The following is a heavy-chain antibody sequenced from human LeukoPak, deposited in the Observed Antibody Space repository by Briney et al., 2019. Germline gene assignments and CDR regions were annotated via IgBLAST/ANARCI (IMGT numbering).Heavy chain of an antibody. CDR2: IYTSGST. CDR3: AREGVSPSVVRGVIY. J-gene: IGHJ4*02. V-gene: IGHV4-61*02. D-gene: IGHD3-10*01. CDR1: GYSISSGSYY. Sequence: PSETLSLTCAVSGYSISSGSYYWSWIRQPAGKGLEWIGRIYTSGSTNYNPSLKSRVTISVDTSKNQFSLKLSSVTAADTAVYYCAREGVSPSVVRGVIYWGQGTLVTVSS.